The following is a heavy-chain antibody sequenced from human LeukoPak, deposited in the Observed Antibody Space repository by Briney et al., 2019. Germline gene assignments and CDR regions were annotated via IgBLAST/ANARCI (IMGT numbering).Heavy chain of an antibody. CDR3: AKSAGYSGYDGKTVNFDY. CDR2: ISYDGSNK. J-gene: IGHJ4*02. CDR1: GFTFSSYG. V-gene: IGHV3-30*18. Sequence: PGRSLRLSCAASGFTFSSYGMHWVRQAPGKGLEWVAVISYDGSNKYYADSVKGRFTISRDNSKNTLYLQMNSLRAEDTAVYYCAKSAGYSGYDGKTVNFDYWGQGTLVTVSS. D-gene: IGHD5-12*01.